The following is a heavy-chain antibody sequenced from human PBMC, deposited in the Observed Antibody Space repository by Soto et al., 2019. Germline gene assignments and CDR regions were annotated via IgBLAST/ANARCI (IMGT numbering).Heavy chain of an antibody. CDR3: ARGXYCSYTSCHCDYYGMDV. CDR2: IRNKANSYTT. J-gene: IGHJ6*02. CDR1: GFTFSNHY. V-gene: IGHV3-72*01. D-gene: IGHD2-2*01. Sequence: GGSLRLSCAASGFTFSNHYMDWVRQAPGKGLEWVGRIRNKANSYTTEYAASVKGRFSISRDDSKNSLYLQMNSLKTEDTAVYYCARGXYCSYTSCHCDYYGMDVWGQGTTVTVSS.